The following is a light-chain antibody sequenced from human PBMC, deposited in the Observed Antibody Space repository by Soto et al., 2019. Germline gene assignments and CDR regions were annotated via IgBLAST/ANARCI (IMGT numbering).Light chain of an antibody. Sequence: QSLLTLHASLSGSPGQSITISCTGTSSDVAFYNHVSWYQQHPGKAPKLLIYEVNNRPSGVSHRFSGSKSGNTASLTISGLQAEDEADHYCSSFASTHTYVFGTGTKVTV. V-gene: IGLV2-14*01. CDR1: SSDVAFYNH. J-gene: IGLJ1*01. CDR3: SSFASTHTYV. CDR2: EVN.